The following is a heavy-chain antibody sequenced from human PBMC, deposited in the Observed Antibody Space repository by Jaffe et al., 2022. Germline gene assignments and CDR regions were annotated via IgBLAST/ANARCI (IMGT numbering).Heavy chain of an antibody. J-gene: IGHJ5*02. Sequence: EVQLLESGGGLVQPGGSLRLSCAASGFTFSSYAMSWVRQAPGKGLEWVSAISGSGGSTYYADSVKGRFTISRDNSKNTLYLQMNSLRAEDTAVYYCAKDTAIVVVPAVNGYNWFDPWGQGTLVTVSS. CDR3: AKDTAIVVVPAVNGYNWFDP. CDR1: GFTFSSYA. D-gene: IGHD2-2*01. V-gene: IGHV3-23*01. CDR2: ISGSGGST.